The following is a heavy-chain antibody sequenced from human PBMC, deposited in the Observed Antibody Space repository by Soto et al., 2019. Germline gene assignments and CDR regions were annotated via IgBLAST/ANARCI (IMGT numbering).Heavy chain of an antibody. CDR3: ARDPTYYYGSGSYYYYGMDV. V-gene: IGHV4-31*03. J-gene: IGHJ6*02. D-gene: IGHD3-10*01. CDR2: IYYSGST. CDR1: GGSISSGGYY. Sequence: PSETLSLTCTVSGGSISSGGYYWSWIRQHPGKGLEWIGYIYYSGSTYYNPSLKSRVTISVDTSKNQFSLKLSSVTAADTAVYYCARDPTYYYGSGSYYYYGMDVWGQGTTVTVSS.